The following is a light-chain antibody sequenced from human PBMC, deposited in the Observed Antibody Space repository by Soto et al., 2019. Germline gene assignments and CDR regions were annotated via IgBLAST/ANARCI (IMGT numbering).Light chain of an antibody. CDR2: EVN. Sequence: QSALTQPRSVSGSPGQSVTISCTATGSDVGDSSHVSWYQLHPGKAPKLMIYEVNNRPSGVPDRFSGSKSGSTASLTISGLQAEDEADYYCSSYTSSSTLVFGGGTQLTVL. CDR3: SSYTSSSTLV. J-gene: IGLJ7*01. V-gene: IGLV2-18*02. CDR1: GSDVGDSSH.